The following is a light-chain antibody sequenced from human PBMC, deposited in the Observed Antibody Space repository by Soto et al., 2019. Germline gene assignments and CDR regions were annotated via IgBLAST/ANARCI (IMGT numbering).Light chain of an antibody. CDR2: GAS. V-gene: IGKV3-15*01. CDR1: QSVSSN. J-gene: IGKJ1*01. CDR3: QQYSNWPSWT. Sequence: EILMTQSPATLSVSPGERATVSCRASQSVSSNLAWYQQKPGQAPRLLIYGASTRATGIPARFSGSGSGTEFTLTISSLQSEEFAVYYCQQYSNWPSWTFGQGTKVEIK.